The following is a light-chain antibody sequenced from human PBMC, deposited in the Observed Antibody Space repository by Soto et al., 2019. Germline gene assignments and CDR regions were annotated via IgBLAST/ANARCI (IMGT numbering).Light chain of an antibody. V-gene: IGKV1-39*01. CDR1: QSISSY. CDR3: QQTSSNPT. J-gene: IGKJ4*01. Sequence: DIQMTQSPSSLSASVGDRFTITWRASQSISSYLNWYQQKPGKAPKLLIYAASSLQTGVSSRFSGSGSGTDFTLTISNLQPEDFATYYCQQTSSNPTFGGGTKVDIK. CDR2: AAS.